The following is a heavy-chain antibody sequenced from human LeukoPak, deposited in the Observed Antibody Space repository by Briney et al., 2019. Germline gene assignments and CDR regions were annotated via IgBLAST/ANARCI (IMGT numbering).Heavy chain of an antibody. CDR1: GGSISSSSYY. D-gene: IGHD3-10*01. V-gene: IGHV4-39*07. CDR3: VRDGDYYGSGSSLY. CDR2: IYYSGST. Sequence: SETLSLTCTVSGGSISSSSYYWGWIRQPPGKGLEWIGSIYYSGSTYYNPSLKSRVTISVDTSKNQFSLKLSSVTAADTAVYYCVRDGDYYGSGSSLYWGQGTLVTVSS. J-gene: IGHJ4*02.